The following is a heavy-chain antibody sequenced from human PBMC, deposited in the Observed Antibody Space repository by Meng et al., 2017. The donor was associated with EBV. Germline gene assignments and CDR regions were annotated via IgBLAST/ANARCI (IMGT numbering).Heavy chain of an antibody. CDR2: TNEDGGIT. CDR3: SRDLAGPFDD. CDR1: GFTFSRFW. J-gene: IGHJ4*02. Sequence: VQWVGSGGGPVRPGGSLRLSCAVSGFTFSRFWMHWVRQVPGKGLVWVARTNEDGGITNYADSVKGRFIISRDNTRNTLYLQMNSLRDEDTAVYFCSRDLAGPFDDWGQGTLVTVSS. V-gene: IGHV3-74*01.